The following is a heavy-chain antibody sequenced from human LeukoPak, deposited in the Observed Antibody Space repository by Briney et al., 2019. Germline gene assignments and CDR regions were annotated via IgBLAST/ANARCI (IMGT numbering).Heavy chain of an antibody. CDR2: ISYDGSNK. Sequence: GRSLRLSCAASEFTFSSYGMHWVRQAPGKGLEWVAVISYDGSNKFYADSVKGRFTISRDNSKNTLYLQMNSLRAEDTAVYYCAKGRGGDYSYGSYHFDYWGQGTLVTVSS. CDR3: AKGRGGDYSYGSYHFDY. J-gene: IGHJ4*02. CDR1: EFTFSSYG. V-gene: IGHV3-30*18. D-gene: IGHD5-18*01.